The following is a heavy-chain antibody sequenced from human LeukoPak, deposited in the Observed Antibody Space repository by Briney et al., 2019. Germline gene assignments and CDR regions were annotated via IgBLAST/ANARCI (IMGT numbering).Heavy chain of an antibody. Sequence: ASVKVSCKASGYTFTNYYIHWVRHAPGQGLGWMGIINPSGGTTSYAQKSHGRLTMTRDASTSTVYMELSSLRSEDTAVYYCARALIYSGYTYYFDYWGQGTLVTVFS. CDR3: ARALIYSGYTYYFDY. CDR1: GYTFTNYY. CDR2: INPSGGTT. J-gene: IGHJ4*02. V-gene: IGHV1-46*01. D-gene: IGHD5-12*01.